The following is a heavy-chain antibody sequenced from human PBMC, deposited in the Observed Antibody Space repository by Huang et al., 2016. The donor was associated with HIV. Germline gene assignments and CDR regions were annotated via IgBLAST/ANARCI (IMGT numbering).Heavy chain of an antibody. CDR1: GFTFSNYA. CDR2: ISNEGSTK. V-gene: IGHV3-30-3*01. Sequence: QVQLVESGGGVVQPGPSLRLSCAASGFTFSNYAMKWVRQAPGKGLGWVAVISNEGSTKYYADSVKGRFTISRDNSKNTVYLQMNSLRAEDTAVYYCARSEPSRYYFDYWGQGTLVTVSS. CDR3: ARSEPSRYYFDY. J-gene: IGHJ4*02.